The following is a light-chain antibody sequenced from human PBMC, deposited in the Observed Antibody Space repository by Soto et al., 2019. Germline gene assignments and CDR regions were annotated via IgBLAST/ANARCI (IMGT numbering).Light chain of an antibody. J-gene: IGLJ1*01. CDR3: SSYAGSNNFV. V-gene: IGLV2-8*01. CDR1: SSDVGGYDY. CDR2: EVT. Sequence: QSVLTQPPSASGSPGQSVTISCTGTSSDVGGYDYVSWYQQHPGKAPKLMTYEVTKRPSGVPDRSSGSKSGNTASLTVSGLQAEDEADYYCSSYAGSNNFVFGTGTKVTVL.